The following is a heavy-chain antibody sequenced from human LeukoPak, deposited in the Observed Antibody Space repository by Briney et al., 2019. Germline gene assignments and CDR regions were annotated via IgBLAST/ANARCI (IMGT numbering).Heavy chain of an antibody. CDR3: AKDHISYGDFDY. D-gene: IGHD4-17*01. CDR1: GFTFSSYA. J-gene: IGHJ4*02. Sequence: GGSLILSCAASGFTFSSYAMSWVRQAPGKGLEWVSAISGGSTYYADSVKGRFAISRDNSKNTLYLQMNSLRAEDTAVYYCAKDHISYGDFDYRGQGTLVTVSS. CDR2: ISGGST. V-gene: IGHV3-23*01.